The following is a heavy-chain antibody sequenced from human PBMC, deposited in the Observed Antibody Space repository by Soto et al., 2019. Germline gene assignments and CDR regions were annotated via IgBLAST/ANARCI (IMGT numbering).Heavy chain of an antibody. V-gene: IGHV3-23*01. J-gene: IGHJ6*02. CDR1: GFTFSSYA. CDR3: AKATSIRFLEWLFFGPGMGV. D-gene: IGHD3-3*01. CDR2: ISGSGGST. Sequence: GGSLRLSCAASGFTFSSYAMSWVRQAPGKGLEWVSAISGSGGSTYYADSVKGRFTISRDNSKNTLYLQMNSLRAEDTAVYYCAKATSIRFLEWLFFGPGMGVWGQGTTVTVS.